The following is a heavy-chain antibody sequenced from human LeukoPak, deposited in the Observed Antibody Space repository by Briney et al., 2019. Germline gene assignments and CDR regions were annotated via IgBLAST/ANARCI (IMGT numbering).Heavy chain of an antibody. V-gene: IGHV3-30*03. Sequence: PGRSLRLSCAPSGFTFSRHGMHWVRQAPGKGLEWVAIISNDGSRKYYAHSVEGRFTISRDNSKNTLYLQMDSLRAEDTAVYYCATSPRYKQQLGYFDYWGQGTLVTVSS. CDR1: GFTFSRHG. D-gene: IGHD6-13*01. CDR2: ISNDGSRK. J-gene: IGHJ4*02. CDR3: ATSPRYKQQLGYFDY.